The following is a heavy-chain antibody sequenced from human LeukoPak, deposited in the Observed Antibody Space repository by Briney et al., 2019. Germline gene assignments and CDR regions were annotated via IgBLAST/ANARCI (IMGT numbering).Heavy chain of an antibody. V-gene: IGHV3-9*01. Sequence: PGGSLRLSCAASGFIVSSNYMSWVRQAPGKGLEWVSGISWQSRTRKYADSVRGRFTISRDNAKNSLYLQMNSLKLEDTALYYCVKDRDFWSGLDVWGQGTMVTVS. J-gene: IGHJ6*02. CDR2: ISWQSRTR. CDR1: GFIVSSNY. D-gene: IGHD3-3*01. CDR3: VKDRDFWSGLDV.